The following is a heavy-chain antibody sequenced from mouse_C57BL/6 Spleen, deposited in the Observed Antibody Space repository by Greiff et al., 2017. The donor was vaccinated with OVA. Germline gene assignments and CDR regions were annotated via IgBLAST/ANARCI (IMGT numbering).Heavy chain of an antibody. V-gene: IGHV1-55*01. J-gene: IGHJ2*01. Sequence: VQLQQPGAELVKPGASVKMSCKASGYTFTSYWITWVKQRPGQGLEWIGDIYPGSGSTNYNEKFKSKATLTVDTSSSTAYMQLSSLTSEDSAVYYCARCYGSSPYYFDYWGQGTTLTVSS. CDR3: ARCYGSSPYYFDY. CDR1: GYTFTSYW. CDR2: IYPGSGST. D-gene: IGHD1-1*01.